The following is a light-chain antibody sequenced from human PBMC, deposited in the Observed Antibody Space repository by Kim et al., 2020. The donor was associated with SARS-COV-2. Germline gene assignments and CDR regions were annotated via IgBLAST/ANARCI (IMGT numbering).Light chain of an antibody. CDR1: QSINNW. Sequence: ASRGDRVTITCRASQSINNWLAWYQQKPGKAPKVLIYDASTLQSGVPSRFSGSKSGTEFTLTISSLQPDDSAVYYCQQYSTYSWTFGRGTKVEIK. V-gene: IGKV1-5*01. CDR2: DAS. J-gene: IGKJ1*01. CDR3: QQYSTYSWT.